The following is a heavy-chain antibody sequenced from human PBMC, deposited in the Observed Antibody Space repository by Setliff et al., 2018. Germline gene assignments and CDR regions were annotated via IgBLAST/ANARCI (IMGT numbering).Heavy chain of an antibody. CDR3: ARDYYDSSGYYDYFDY. V-gene: IGHV3-7*01. D-gene: IGHD3-22*01. CDR2: IKQDGSEK. Sequence: PGGSLRLSCAASGFTFSSYWMSWVRQAPGKGLEWVANIKQDGSEKYDVDSVKGRFTISRDNAKNSLYLQMNSLRAEDTAVYYCARDYYDSSGYYDYFDYWGQGTLVTVSS. CDR1: GFTFSSYW. J-gene: IGHJ4*02.